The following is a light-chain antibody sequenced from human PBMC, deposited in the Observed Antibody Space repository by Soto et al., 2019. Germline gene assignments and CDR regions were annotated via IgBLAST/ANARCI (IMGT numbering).Light chain of an antibody. J-gene: IGKJ5*01. CDR2: AAS. CDR1: QDISSY. CDR3: QQANSFPFT. V-gene: IGKV1-9*01. Sequence: IQLTQSPSYLSASVGDRVTITCRASQDISSYVAWYQQKPGKAPNLLIYAASSLQSGVPSRFSGSGSGTDFTLTISSLQPEDFATYYCQQANSFPFTFGQGTRLEI.